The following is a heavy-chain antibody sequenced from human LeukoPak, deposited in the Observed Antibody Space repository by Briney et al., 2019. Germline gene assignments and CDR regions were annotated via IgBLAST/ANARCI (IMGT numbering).Heavy chain of an antibody. V-gene: IGHV4-34*01. D-gene: IGHD1-14*01. Sequence: SETLSLTCAVYGGSFSGYYWSWIRQPPGKGLEWIGEINHSGSTNYNPSLKSRVTISVDTPKNQFSLKLSSVTAADTAVYYCARGKRNRRNYYYYGMDVWGQGTTVTVSS. CDR1: GGSFSGYY. J-gene: IGHJ6*02. CDR3: ARGKRNRRNYYYYGMDV. CDR2: INHSGST.